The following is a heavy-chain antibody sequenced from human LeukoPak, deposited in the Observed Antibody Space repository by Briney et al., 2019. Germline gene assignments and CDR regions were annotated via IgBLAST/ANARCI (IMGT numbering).Heavy chain of an antibody. Sequence: GGSLRLSCAASGFTFDDYAMHWVRQAPGKGLEWVSGISWNSGSIGYADSVKGRFTISRDNAKNSLYLQMNSLRVEDTAVYYCVRGALYMYYFDYWGQGTLVTVSS. CDR2: ISWNSGSI. CDR3: VRGALYMYYFDY. D-gene: IGHD3-10*01. J-gene: IGHJ4*02. V-gene: IGHV3-9*01. CDR1: GFTFDDYA.